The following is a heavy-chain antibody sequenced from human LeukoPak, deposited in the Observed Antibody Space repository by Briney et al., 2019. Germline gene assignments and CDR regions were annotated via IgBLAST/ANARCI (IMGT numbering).Heavy chain of an antibody. CDR2: IYYSGNT. J-gene: IGHJ4*02. V-gene: IGHV4-39*01. CDR3: ARQTGSGLFILP. Sequence: SETLSLTCTFSGVSISSSISYWGWIPHPPGKGLEWIGSIYYSGNTYYNASLKSQVSISIDTSKNQFSLRLTSVTAADTAVYYCARQTGSGLFILPGGQGTLVTVSS. CDR1: GVSISSSISY. D-gene: IGHD3/OR15-3a*01.